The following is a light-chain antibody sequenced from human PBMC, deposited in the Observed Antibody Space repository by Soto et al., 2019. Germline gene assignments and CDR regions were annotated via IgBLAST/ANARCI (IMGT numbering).Light chain of an antibody. J-gene: IGKJ1*01. CDR3: QQSYSSPWT. V-gene: IGKV1-39*01. CDR2: AVS. Sequence: DIQMTQSPSSLSASVGDRITITCRASQSIGSYLNWYQHKPGRAPKFLIYAVSTLQSWVPSRFNGSGSGTDFTLTISSLPPEDFASYSCQQSYSSPWTFGQGTKVEIK. CDR1: QSIGSY.